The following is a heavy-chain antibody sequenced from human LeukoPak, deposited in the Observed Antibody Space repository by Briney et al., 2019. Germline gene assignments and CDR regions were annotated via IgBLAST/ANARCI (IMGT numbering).Heavy chain of an antibody. Sequence: GGSLRLSCAASGFTFSSYWMSWVRQAPGKGLEWVANTKQDGSEKYYLDSVKGRFTISRDNAKNSLYLQMNTLRPEDTAVYYCARERNVAVVTAFDVWGQGTKVTVSS. CDR3: ARERNVAVVTAFDV. D-gene: IGHD2-2*01. V-gene: IGHV3-7*01. J-gene: IGHJ3*01. CDR1: GFTFSSYW. CDR2: TKQDGSEK.